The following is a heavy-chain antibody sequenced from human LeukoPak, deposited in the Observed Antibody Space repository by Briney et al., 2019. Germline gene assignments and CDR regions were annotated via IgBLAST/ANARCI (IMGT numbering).Heavy chain of an antibody. V-gene: IGHV1-69*01. CDR1: GGTFSSYA. J-gene: IGHJ4*02. CDR3: ARDYRDYYDSSGYLDY. CDR2: INPIFGTA. Sequence: SVKVSCKASGGTFSSYAISWVRQAPGQGLEWMGGINPIFGTANYAQKFQGRVTITADESTSTAYMELSSLRSEDTAVYYCARDYRDYYDSSGYLDYWGQGTLVTVSS. D-gene: IGHD3-22*01.